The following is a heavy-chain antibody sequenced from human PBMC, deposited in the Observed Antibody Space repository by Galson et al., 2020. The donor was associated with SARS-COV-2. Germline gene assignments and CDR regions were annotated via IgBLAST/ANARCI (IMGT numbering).Heavy chain of an antibody. J-gene: IGHJ3*02. CDR1: GFTLRTYW. V-gene: IGHV3-7*01. CDR3: ARPSSDYGGGGACDI. Sequence: TGGSLRLSCAASGFTLRTYWMTWIRQAPGKGLEWVANINQDSSEKYYVDSVKGRLTISRDNTKNSLNLQMNSLRGEDTAVYYCARPSSDYGGGGACDIWGPGIMVTVSS. CDR2: INQDSSEK. D-gene: IGHD3-10*01.